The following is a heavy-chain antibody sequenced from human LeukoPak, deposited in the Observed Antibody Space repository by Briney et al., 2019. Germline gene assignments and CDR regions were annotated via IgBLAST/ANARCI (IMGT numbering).Heavy chain of an antibody. V-gene: IGHV4-59*08. Sequence: SETLSLTCTVPGGSISGYYWSWIRQPPGKGMEWIGYIYYTGSTNYNPSLKSRVTISVDTSKDQFSLKLSSVTAADTAVYYCARRYDSTLYYYYYMDVWGKGTTVTVSS. CDR1: GGSISGYY. CDR2: IYYTGST. D-gene: IGHD3-22*01. CDR3: ARRYDSTLYYYYYMDV. J-gene: IGHJ6*03.